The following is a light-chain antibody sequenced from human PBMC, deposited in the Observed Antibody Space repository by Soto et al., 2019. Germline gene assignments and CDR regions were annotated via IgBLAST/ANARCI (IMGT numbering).Light chain of an antibody. V-gene: IGLV2-8*01. CDR3: SSVVCGDSFDVI. CDR2: DVI. Sequence: QSALTQPPSASGSPGQSVTISCTGTGSDIGAYNYVSWYQQYPGKAPKVMIYDVIKRPSGVPDRFSGSKSGNTASLTVSGLRADDEAVYYCSSVVCGDSFDVIFGGGTKLTVL. J-gene: IGLJ2*01. CDR1: GSDIGAYNY.